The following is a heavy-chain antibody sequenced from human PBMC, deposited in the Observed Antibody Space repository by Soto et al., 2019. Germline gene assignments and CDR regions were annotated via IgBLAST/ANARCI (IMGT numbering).Heavy chain of an antibody. J-gene: IGHJ6*02. V-gene: IGHV3-30*03. Sequence: GGSLRLSCAASGFTFSSYGMNWVRQAPGKGLEWVAVISYDENNKYYADSVKGRFTISRDNSKNTLYLQMNSLRAEDTAVYYCARGKGTRHYYYYGMDVWGQGTTVTVSS. CDR3: ARGKGTRHYYYYGMDV. CDR2: ISYDENNK. D-gene: IGHD1-7*01. CDR1: GFTFSSYG.